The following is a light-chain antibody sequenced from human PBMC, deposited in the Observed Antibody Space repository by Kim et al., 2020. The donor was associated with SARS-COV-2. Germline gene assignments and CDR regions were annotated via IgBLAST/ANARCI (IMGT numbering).Light chain of an antibody. Sequence: SESPGERPAHAFRASQCVSRNLAWYQQKPGQAPGLLIYGEFTRATGMPARFSGSGSGTEFTLTINRLQYEDFAVYYCQQYKNWPYPFGQGTKLEI. CDR1: QCVSRN. V-gene: IGKV3-15*01. CDR2: GEF. J-gene: IGKJ2*01. CDR3: QQYKNWPYP.